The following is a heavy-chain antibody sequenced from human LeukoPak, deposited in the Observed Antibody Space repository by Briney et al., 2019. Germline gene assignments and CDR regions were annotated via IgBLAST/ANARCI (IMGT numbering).Heavy chain of an antibody. CDR1: GDPISTPTHW. V-gene: IGHV4-39*01. CDR2: IYSSGTT. Sequence: SETPSLTCTVSGDPISTPTHWWGWIRQPPGKGLEWIGSIYSSGTTFYNPSLKSRVTLSTDTSKNQFSLKLGSVTAADTAVYYCAKRAYGVGFEYWGQGTLLTVSS. J-gene: IGHJ4*02. CDR3: AKRAYGVGFEY. D-gene: IGHD4/OR15-4a*01.